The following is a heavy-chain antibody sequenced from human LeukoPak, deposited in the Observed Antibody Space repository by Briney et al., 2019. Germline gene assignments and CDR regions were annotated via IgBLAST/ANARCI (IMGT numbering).Heavy chain of an antibody. Sequence: ASVKVSCKASGYTFTSYAMHWVRQAPGQRLEWMGWINAGNGNTKYSRKFQGRVTITRDASASTAYMELSSLRSEDTAVYYCARGMDEWELLDWGQGTLVTVSS. V-gene: IGHV1-3*01. D-gene: IGHD1-26*01. CDR1: GYTFTSYA. J-gene: IGHJ4*02. CDR2: INAGNGNT. CDR3: ARGMDEWELLD.